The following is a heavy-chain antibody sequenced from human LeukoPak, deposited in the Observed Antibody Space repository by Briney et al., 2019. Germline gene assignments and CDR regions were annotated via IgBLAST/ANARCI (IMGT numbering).Heavy chain of an antibody. V-gene: IGHV3-7*01. J-gene: IGHJ5*02. D-gene: IGHD1-7*01. CDR1: GFTFSSYW. Sequence: GGSLRLSCAASGFTFSSYWMSWVRQAPGKGLEWVANIKQDGSEKYYVDSVKGRFTISRDNAKNSLYLQMNSLRAEDTAVYYCARDRVELLLMNWFDPWGQGTLVTVSS. CDR2: IKQDGSEK. CDR3: ARDRVELLLMNWFDP.